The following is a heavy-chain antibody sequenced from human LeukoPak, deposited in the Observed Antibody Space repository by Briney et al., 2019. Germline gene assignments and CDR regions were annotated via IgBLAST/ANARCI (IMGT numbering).Heavy chain of an antibody. J-gene: IGHJ5*02. Sequence: PSETLSLTYTVSGGSISSYYWSWIRQPPGKRLEWIGYIYYSGSTNYNPSLKSRVTISVDTSKNQFFLKLSSVTAADTAVYYCARETSMNWFDPWGQGTLVTVSS. CDR2: IYYSGST. D-gene: IGHD2/OR15-2a*01. CDR3: ARETSMNWFDP. CDR1: GGSISSYY. V-gene: IGHV4-59*01.